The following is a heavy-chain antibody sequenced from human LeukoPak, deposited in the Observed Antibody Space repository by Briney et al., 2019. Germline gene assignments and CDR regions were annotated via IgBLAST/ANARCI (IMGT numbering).Heavy chain of an antibody. V-gene: IGHV3-48*01. CDR2: ISSGSSTI. D-gene: IGHD5-12*01. Sequence: GGSLRLSCAASGFSFSNYSMNWVRQAPGKGLEWVSYISSGSSTIYYADSVRGRFTISRDNSKNTLFLQMNSLRAEDTAVYYCATEGYSGYGNFDYWGQGTLVSVSS. J-gene: IGHJ4*02. CDR1: GFSFSNYS. CDR3: ATEGYSGYGNFDY.